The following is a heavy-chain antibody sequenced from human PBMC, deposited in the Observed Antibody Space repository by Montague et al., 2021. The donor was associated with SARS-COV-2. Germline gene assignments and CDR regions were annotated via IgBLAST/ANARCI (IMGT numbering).Heavy chain of an antibody. CDR2: IYDSGSA. D-gene: IGHD2-21*01. J-gene: IGHJ4*01. CDR1: DDSISSSCYY. V-gene: IGHV4-39*07. Sequence: SETQSLTCIVSDDSISSSCYYWGWIRQPPGKGLEYIGSIYDSGSANYNPSIKSRVTITIDTSKNQFSLKLNSVTAAAAAVYYCARDIPPQYSDCGGGFDFWGQGTMVTVSS. CDR3: ARDIPPQYSDCGGGFDF.